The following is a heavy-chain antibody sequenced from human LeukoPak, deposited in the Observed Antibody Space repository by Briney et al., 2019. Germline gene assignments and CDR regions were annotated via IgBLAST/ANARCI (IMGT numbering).Heavy chain of an antibody. CDR1: GYTFTDNY. CDR3: ARAQNYHDRSGYSDDTFDV. Sequence: ASVKVSCKASGYTFTDNYIHWVRQAPGQGLEWMGRVNPDSGGINYAQKFQGRVTMTRDTSINIAFVELRRLRSDDTATYYCARAQNYHDRSGYSDDTFDVWGHGTMITVSS. D-gene: IGHD3-22*01. V-gene: IGHV1-2*06. J-gene: IGHJ3*01. CDR2: VNPDSGGI.